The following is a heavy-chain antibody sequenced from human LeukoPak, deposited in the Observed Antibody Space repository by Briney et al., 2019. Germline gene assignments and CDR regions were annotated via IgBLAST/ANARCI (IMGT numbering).Heavy chain of an antibody. J-gene: IGHJ6*03. CDR3: ARIAAAGYYYYMYV. CDR2: IYYSGST. CDR1: GGSISSYY. V-gene: IGHV4-59*13. Sequence: SETLSLTCTVSGGSISSYYWSWIRQPPGKGLEWIGYIYYSGSTNYNPSLKSRVTISVDTSKNQFSLKLSSVTAADTAVYYCARIAAAGYYYYMYVWGKGTTVTVSS. D-gene: IGHD6-13*01.